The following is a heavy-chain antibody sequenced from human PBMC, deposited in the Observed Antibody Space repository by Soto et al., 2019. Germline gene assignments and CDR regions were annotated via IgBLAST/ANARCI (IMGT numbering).Heavy chain of an antibody. Sequence: GGSLRLSCAASGFSVSSNYMTWVRQAPGKGLEWVSAVYRDGNTYYADSVKGRFTVSRDNSKNMLYLQMNSLRPEDTAVYYCAAGGAVSGYYYYGMDVWGQGTTVTVSS. CDR1: GFSVSSNY. CDR3: AAGGAVSGYYYYGMDV. V-gene: IGHV3-53*01. D-gene: IGHD3-16*01. CDR2: VYRDGNT. J-gene: IGHJ6*02.